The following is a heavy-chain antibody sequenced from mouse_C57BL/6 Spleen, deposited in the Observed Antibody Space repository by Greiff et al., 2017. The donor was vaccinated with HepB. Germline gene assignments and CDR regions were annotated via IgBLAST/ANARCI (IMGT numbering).Heavy chain of an antibody. V-gene: IGHV1-69*01. CDR3: ARKEGIYYFDY. Sequence: VQLQQPGAELVMPGASVKLSCKASGYTFTSYWMHWVKQRPGQGLEWIGEIDPSDSYTNYNQKFKGKSTLTVDKSSSTAYMQLSSLTSEDSAVYYCARKEGIYYFDYWGQGTTLTVSS. J-gene: IGHJ2*01. CDR1: GYTFTSYW. CDR2: IDPSDSYT.